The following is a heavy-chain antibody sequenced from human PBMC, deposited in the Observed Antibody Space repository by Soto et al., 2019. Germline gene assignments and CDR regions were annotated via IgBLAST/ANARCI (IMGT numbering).Heavy chain of an antibody. V-gene: IGHV1-69*08. CDR2: IIPILGIA. J-gene: IGHJ4*02. Sequence: QVQLVQSGAEVKKPGSSVKVSCKASGGTFSSYTISWVRQAPGQGLEWMGRIIPILGIANYAQKFQGRVTMTADKSTSTAYMELSSLRSEDTAVYYCARDRLRGWEYYFDYWGQGTLVTVSS. CDR1: GGTFSSYT. D-gene: IGHD1-26*01. CDR3: ARDRLRGWEYYFDY.